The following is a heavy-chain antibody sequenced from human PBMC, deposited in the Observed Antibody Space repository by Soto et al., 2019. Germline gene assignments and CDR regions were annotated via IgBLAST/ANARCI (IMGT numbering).Heavy chain of an antibody. CDR2: IWYDGSTT. V-gene: IGHV3-33*01. J-gene: IGHJ4*02. D-gene: IGHD1-1*01. Sequence: GGSLRLSCAASGFTFSSYVMHWVRQAPGKGLEWVAIIWYDGSTTHYADSLKGRFTISRDNSKNTLYLQMNSLRADDTAVYYCARDFNWNEIDYWGQGTLVTVSS. CDR3: ARDFNWNEIDY. CDR1: GFTFSSYV.